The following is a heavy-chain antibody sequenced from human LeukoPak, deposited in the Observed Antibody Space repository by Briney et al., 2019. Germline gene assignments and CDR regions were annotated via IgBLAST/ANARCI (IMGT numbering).Heavy chain of an antibody. D-gene: IGHD4/OR15-4a*01. CDR3: ARIMVRLGLADY. Sequence: SETLSLTCAVYGGSFSGYYWSWIRQPPGKGLEWIGEINHSGSTNYNPSLKSRVTISVDTSKNQFSLKLSSVTAADTAVYYCARIMVRLGLADYWGQGTLVTVSS. V-gene: IGHV4-34*01. J-gene: IGHJ4*02. CDR2: INHSGST. CDR1: GGSFSGYY.